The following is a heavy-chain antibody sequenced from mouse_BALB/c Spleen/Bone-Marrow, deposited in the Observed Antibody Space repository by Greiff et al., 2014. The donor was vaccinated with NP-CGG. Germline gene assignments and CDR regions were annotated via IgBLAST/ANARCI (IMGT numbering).Heavy chain of an antibody. D-gene: IGHD1-1*01. V-gene: IGHV14-3*02. CDR3: ARYYYGSSYFDY. J-gene: IGHJ2*01. CDR2: IDPANGNT. Sequence: DVQLQESGAEFVKPGASVKLSCTASGFNIKDTYMHWVKQRPEQGLEWIGRIDPANGNTKYDPRFQGKATITADTSSNTVYLQLSSLTSEDTAVYYCARYYYGSSYFDYWGQGTTLTVSS. CDR1: GFNIKDTY.